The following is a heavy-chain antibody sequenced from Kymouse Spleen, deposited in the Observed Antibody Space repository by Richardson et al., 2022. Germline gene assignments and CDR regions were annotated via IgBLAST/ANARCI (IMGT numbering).Heavy chain of an antibody. CDR2: IYYSGST. J-gene: IGHJ4*02,IGHJ5*02. CDR3: ARGYFDWP. Sequence: QVQLQESGPGLVKPSETLSLTCTVSGGSISSYYWSWIRQPPGKGLEWIGYIYYSGSTNYNPSLKSRVTISVDTSKNQFSLKLSSVTAADTAVYYCARGYFDWPWGQGTLVTVSS. V-gene: IGHV4-59*01. CDR1: GGSISSYY. D-gene: IGHD3-9*01.